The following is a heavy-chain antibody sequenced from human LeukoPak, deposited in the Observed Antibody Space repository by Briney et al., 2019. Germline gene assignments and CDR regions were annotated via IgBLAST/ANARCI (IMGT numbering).Heavy chain of an antibody. CDR3: ARNQGYGAFDH. D-gene: IGHD5-18*01. CDR2: ISAYNGNT. Sequence: GAPVKVSCKASDYTFTSYGINWVRQAPGQGLEWMGWISAYNGNTNYAQNLQGRVTMTTDTSTTTAYMELRSLTSDDTAVYFCARNQGYGAFDHWGQGTLVTVSS. J-gene: IGHJ4*02. V-gene: IGHV1-18*01. CDR1: DYTFTSYG.